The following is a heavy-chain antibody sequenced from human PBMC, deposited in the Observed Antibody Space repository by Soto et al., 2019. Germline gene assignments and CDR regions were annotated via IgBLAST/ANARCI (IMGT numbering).Heavy chain of an antibody. CDR3: ARGIAAAGYDFDY. CDR2: FDPEDGET. V-gene: IGHV1-24*01. D-gene: IGHD6-13*01. J-gene: IGHJ4*02. Sequence: ASVKVSCKVSGYTLTELSMHWVRQAPGKGLEWMGGFDPEDGETIYAQKLQGRVTMTEDTSTGTAYMELRSLRSDVTAVYYCARGIAAAGYDFDYWGQGTLVTVAS. CDR1: GYTLTELS.